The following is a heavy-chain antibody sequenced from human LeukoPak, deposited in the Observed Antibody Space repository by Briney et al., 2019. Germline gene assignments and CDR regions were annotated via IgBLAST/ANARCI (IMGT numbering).Heavy chain of an antibody. CDR1: GFTFSSYS. D-gene: IGHD3-3*01. CDR3: ARTYDFGRGPPGDAFDN. CDR2: IDARSGIV. V-gene: IGHV3-48*01. Sequence: GGSLRLSCAASGFTFSSYSMNWVRQAPGKGLEWVSYIDARSGIVYYADSVQGRFTISRDDAKDSVFLQMNSLRVDDTAVYCCARTYDFGRGPPGDAFDNWGQGTLVTVPS. J-gene: IGHJ3*02.